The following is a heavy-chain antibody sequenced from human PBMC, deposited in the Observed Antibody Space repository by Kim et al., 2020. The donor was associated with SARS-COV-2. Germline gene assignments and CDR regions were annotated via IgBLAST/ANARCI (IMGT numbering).Heavy chain of an antibody. D-gene: IGHD6-13*01. CDR2: INHSGST. CDR1: GGSFSGYY. J-gene: IGHJ6*03. CDR3: ARADPSISWNYYYYYDMDV. V-gene: IGHV4-34*01. Sequence: SETLSLTCAVYGGSFSGYYWSWIRQPPGKGLEWIGEINHSGSTNYNPSLKSRVTISVDTSKNQFSLKLSSVTAADTAVYYCARADPSISWNYYYYYDMDVWGKGTTVTVSS.